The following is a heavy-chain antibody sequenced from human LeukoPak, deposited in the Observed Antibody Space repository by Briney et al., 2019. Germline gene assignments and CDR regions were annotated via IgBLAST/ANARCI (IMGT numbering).Heavy chain of an antibody. J-gene: IGHJ5*01. CDR2: IYYSGST. CDR3: ARRNSGSYDS. Sequence: SETLSLTCTVSGGSISSSSYYWGWIRQPPGRELEWIGSIYYSGSTYYNPSLKSRVTISVDTSKNQFSLNLSSVTAADTAVYYCARRNSGSYDSWGQGTLVTVSS. V-gene: IGHV4-39*01. D-gene: IGHD1-26*01. CDR1: GGSISSSSYY.